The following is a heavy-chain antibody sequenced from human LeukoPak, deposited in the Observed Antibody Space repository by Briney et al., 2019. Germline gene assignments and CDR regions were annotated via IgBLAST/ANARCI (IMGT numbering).Heavy chain of an antibody. CDR2: IYDSGST. V-gene: IGHV4-59*01. CDR1: GGSISSYY. Sequence: PSETLSLTCTVSGGSISSYYWSWIRQPPGKGLEWIGYIYDSGSTNYNPSLKSRVTISVDTSKNQFSLKLSSVTAADTAVYYCARESSWYYYFDYWGQGTLVTVSS. D-gene: IGHD6-13*01. J-gene: IGHJ4*02. CDR3: ARESSWYYYFDY.